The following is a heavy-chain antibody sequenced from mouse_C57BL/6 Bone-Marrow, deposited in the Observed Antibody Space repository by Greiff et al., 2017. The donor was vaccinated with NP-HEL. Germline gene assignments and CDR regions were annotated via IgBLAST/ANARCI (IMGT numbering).Heavy chain of an antibody. CDR3: TREIYYDGSSHYAMDY. J-gene: IGHJ4*01. CDR1: GYTFTDYE. Sequence: VQLQESGAELVRPGASVTLSCKASGYTFTDYEMHWVKQTPVHGLEWIGAIDPETGGTAYNQKFKGKAIMTADKSSSTAYMELRSLTSEDSAVYYCTREIYYDGSSHYAMDYWGQGTSVTVSS. CDR2: IDPETGGT. D-gene: IGHD1-1*01. V-gene: IGHV1-15*01.